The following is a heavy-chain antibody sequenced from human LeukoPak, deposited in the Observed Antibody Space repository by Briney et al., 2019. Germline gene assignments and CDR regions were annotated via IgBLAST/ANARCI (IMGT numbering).Heavy chain of an antibody. D-gene: IGHD4-23*01. CDR3: AKVSDPVTFDY. J-gene: IGHJ4*02. Sequence: GGSLRPSCAASGFTFSSYGMHWVRQAPGKGLEWVAVISYDGSNKYYADSVKGRFTISRDNSKNTLYLQMNSLRAEDTAVYYCAKVSDPVTFDYWGQGTLVTVSS. CDR2: ISYDGSNK. CDR1: GFTFSSYG. V-gene: IGHV3-30*18.